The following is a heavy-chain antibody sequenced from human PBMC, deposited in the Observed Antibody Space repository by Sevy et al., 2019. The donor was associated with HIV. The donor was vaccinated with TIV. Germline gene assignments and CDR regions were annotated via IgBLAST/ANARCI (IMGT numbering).Heavy chain of an antibody. D-gene: IGHD5-12*01. Sequence: GGSLRLSCAASGFTFSDAWMSWVRQSPGKGLEWVGRIQSKTDGGTTDYAAPVKGRFTISRDDSKNTLYLQMNSLKTEDTAVYYCTTEALDGGYGDYYYYGMDVWGQGTTVTVSS. CDR2: IQSKTDGGTT. CDR3: TTEALDGGYGDYYYYGMDV. CDR1: GFTFSDAW. J-gene: IGHJ6*02. V-gene: IGHV3-15*01.